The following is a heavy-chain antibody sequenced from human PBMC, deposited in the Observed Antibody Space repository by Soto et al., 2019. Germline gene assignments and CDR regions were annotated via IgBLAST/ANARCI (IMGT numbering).Heavy chain of an antibody. CDR3: ARLPYSYVSLYFFDF. Sequence: GGSLRLSCAASGFTFSNYTVSWVRQSPGRGLEWVASISDRGGSTKYADSVNGRFTISRDNSRNTLFLQMDTLRAEDTAVYYCARLPYSYVSLYFFDFWGQGTLVTVSS. D-gene: IGHD5-18*01. J-gene: IGHJ4*02. CDR2: ISDRGGST. CDR1: GFTFSNYT. V-gene: IGHV3-23*01.